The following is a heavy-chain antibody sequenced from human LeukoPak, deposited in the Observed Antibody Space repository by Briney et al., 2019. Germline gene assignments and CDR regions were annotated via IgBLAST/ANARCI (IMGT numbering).Heavy chain of an antibody. J-gene: IGHJ4*02. D-gene: IGHD4-17*01. CDR1: GFTFSTYA. CDR2: VSGGGVNT. Sequence: GGSLRLSCAASGFTFSTYAMSWVRQAPGKGLEWVSIVSGGGVNTYYVDSVKGRFTISRDNSKNTLYLQMNSLRVEDTAVYYCAKGHTDYGTGFDLWGQGTLVIVSS. V-gene: IGHV3-23*01. CDR3: AKGHTDYGTGFDL.